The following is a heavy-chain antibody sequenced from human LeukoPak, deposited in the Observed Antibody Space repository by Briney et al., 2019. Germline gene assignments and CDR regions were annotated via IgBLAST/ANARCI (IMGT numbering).Heavy chain of an antibody. CDR3: TRERSTPGINWFDP. D-gene: IGHD2-2*01. J-gene: IGHJ5*02. CDR2: INHSRST. CDR1: GDSFSAYS. Sequence: SETLSLTCAAYGDSFSAYSWNWIRQSPGKGLEWIGEINHSRSTNYNPSLKSRVTISVDTSKNQTSKRQFSLKLNSVTAADTAVYYCTRERSTPGINWFDPWGQGTLVTVSS. V-gene: IGHV4-34*01.